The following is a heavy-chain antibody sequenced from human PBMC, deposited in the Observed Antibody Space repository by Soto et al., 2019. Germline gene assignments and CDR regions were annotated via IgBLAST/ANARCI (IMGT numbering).Heavy chain of an antibody. CDR1: GVALTSRGVG. D-gene: IGHD5-18*01. V-gene: IGHV2-5*02. Sequence: SXPTRVSPTQTLTLTCTFSGVALTSRGVGVGWIREPPGKALGWLARIYCDDDEGYSPSLKSSLTSTKDTSKNQVGLTMINMDTVDTATYYRAHRPRAYSYHFDSWGQGTLVNVSS. CDR2: IYCDDDE. CDR3: AHRPRAYSYHFDS. J-gene: IGHJ4*02.